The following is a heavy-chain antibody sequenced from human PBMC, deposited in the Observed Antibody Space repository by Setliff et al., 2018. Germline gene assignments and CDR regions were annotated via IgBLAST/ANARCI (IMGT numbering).Heavy chain of an antibody. D-gene: IGHD3-9*01. Sequence: PSETLSLTCNVSGGSVSSGYYYWDWIRQPPGKGLEWIGTVYYTGRTYYNPSLKSRVTIAVDAPDNHFSLKPRSVTAADTAVYYCARAPNDLGVDWLFNNYFDYWGHGTLVTVSS. CDR3: ARAPNDLGVDWLFNNYFDY. CDR1: GGSVSSGYYY. CDR2: VYYTGRT. V-gene: IGHV4-39*02. J-gene: IGHJ4*01.